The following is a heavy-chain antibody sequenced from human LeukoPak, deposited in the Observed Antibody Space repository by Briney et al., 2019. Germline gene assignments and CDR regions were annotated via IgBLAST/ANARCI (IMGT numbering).Heavy chain of an antibody. D-gene: IGHD6-13*01. Sequence: GGSLSLSCAASGFTFSSYAIHWVRQAPGQGLEWVAVISYDGSNAYYADSVKGRFTISRDNSRNTLYLQMNSLRAEDTAVYYCARDRVAAAGSYFDDWGQGTLVTVSS. J-gene: IGHJ4*02. CDR1: GFTFSSYA. CDR3: ARDRVAAAGSYFDD. V-gene: IGHV3-30*04. CDR2: ISYDGSNA.